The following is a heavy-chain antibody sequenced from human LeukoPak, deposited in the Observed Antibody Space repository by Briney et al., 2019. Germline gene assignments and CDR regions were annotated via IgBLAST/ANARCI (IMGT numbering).Heavy chain of an antibody. D-gene: IGHD5-12*01. CDR2: ISGSAGST. CDR3: AKERGYSGYDHYYYYGMDI. Sequence: PGGSLRLSCAASGFTFSSYAMSWVCQAPGKRLEWVSAISGSAGSTYYADSVKGRFTISRDNSKNTLYLQMNSLRAEDTAVYYCAKERGYSGYDHYYYYGMDIWGQGTTVTVSS. J-gene: IGHJ6*02. V-gene: IGHV3-23*01. CDR1: GFTFSSYA.